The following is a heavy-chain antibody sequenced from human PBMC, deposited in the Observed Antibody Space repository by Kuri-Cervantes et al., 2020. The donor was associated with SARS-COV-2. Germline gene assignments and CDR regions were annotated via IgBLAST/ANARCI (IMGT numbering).Heavy chain of an antibody. V-gene: IGHV4-34*01. CDR2: IDHSGST. D-gene: IGHD3-3*01. Sequence: GSLRLSCAVYGGSFSGYYWSWIRQPPGKGLEWIGEIDHSGSTNYNPSLKSRVTISVDTSENQFSLKLSSVTAADTAVYYCARAKRITIFGVVSNFDYWGQGTLVTVSS. J-gene: IGHJ4*02. CDR1: GGSFSGYY. CDR3: ARAKRITIFGVVSNFDY.